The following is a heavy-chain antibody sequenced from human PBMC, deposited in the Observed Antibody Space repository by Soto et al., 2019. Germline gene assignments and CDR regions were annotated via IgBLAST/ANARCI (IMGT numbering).Heavy chain of an antibody. CDR2: IWYDGSNK. J-gene: IGHJ4*02. V-gene: IGHV3-33*01. CDR1: GFTFSSYG. Sequence: QVQLVESGGGVVQPGTSLRLSYAASGFTFSSYGMHWVRQAPGKGLEWVAVIWYDGSNKYYADSVKGRFTISRDNSKNTLYLQMNSLRAEDTAVYYCARGGLTDYFDYWGQGTLITVSS. CDR3: ARGGLTDYFDY. D-gene: IGHD2-21*02.